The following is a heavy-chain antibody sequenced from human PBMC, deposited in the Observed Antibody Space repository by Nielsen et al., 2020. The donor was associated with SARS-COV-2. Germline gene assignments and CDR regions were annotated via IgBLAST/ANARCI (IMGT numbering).Heavy chain of an antibody. CDR1: GFTFSSYW. CDR3: ARDQGHWLVRAFSYGMDV. CDR2: IKQDGSEK. D-gene: IGHD6-19*01. J-gene: IGHJ6*02. Sequence: GGSLRLSCAASGFTFSSYWMSWVRQAPGKGLEWVANIKQDGSEKYYVDSVKGRFTISRDNAKNSLFVQMDSLRADDTAVYFCARDQGHWLVRAFSYGMDVWGQGTTVTVSS. V-gene: IGHV3-7*01.